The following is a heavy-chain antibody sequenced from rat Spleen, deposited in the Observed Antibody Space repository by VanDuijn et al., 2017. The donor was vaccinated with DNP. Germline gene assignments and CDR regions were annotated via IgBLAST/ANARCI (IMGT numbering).Heavy chain of an antibody. Sequence: EVQLVESGGGLVQPGRSLKLSCAASGFTFSDYYMALVRQAPTKGLEWVAYLAYDGGITYYGDSVKGRFTISRDNAKNTLYLQMNSLRSEDMATYYCVRELGAGAYWGQGTLVTVSS. CDR3: VRELGAGAY. D-gene: IGHD5-1*01. CDR1: GFTFSDYY. J-gene: IGHJ3*01. V-gene: IGHV5-22*01. CDR2: LAYDGGIT.